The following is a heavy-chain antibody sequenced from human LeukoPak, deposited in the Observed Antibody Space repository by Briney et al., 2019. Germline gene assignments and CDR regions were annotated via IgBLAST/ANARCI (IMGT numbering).Heavy chain of an antibody. CDR3: ARGEWDLLFDY. V-gene: IGHV4-59*01. D-gene: IGHD1-26*01. CDR2: IFYSGST. CDR1: GGSITSTNY. Sequence: SETLSLTCGVSGGSITSTNYWTWVRQPPGKGLEWIGYIFYSGSTNYNPSLKSRVTISVDTSKNQFSLKLSSVTAADTAVYYCARGEWDLLFDYWGQGTLVTVSS. J-gene: IGHJ4*02.